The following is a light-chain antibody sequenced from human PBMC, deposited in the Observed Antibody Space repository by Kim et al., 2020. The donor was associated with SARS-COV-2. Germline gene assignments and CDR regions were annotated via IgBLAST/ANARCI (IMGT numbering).Light chain of an antibody. CDR3: QQRSNWPT. CDR1: QSVSSY. CDR2: DAS. Sequence: EIVLTQSPATLSLSPGERATLSCRASQSVSSYLAWYQQKPGQAPMLLIYDASNRATGIPARFSGSGSGTDFTLTISSLEPEDFAVYYCQQRSNWPTFGGGTKVDIK. V-gene: IGKV3-11*01. J-gene: IGKJ4*01.